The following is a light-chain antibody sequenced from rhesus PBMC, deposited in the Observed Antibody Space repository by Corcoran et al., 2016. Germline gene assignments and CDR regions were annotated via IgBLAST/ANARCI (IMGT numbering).Light chain of an antibody. CDR2: VAS. Sequence: ETVVTQSPATLSLSPGERATLSCRTSQSVGSYLAWYQQKPGQAPRPLICVASSRATGIPARFSGSGSVKAFTFTISSLEPTDVGVYYCQLTIGLSRTFGHVTKVEIK. J-gene: IGKJ1*01. CDR3: QLTIGLSRT. CDR1: QSVGSY. V-gene: IGKV3-31*02.